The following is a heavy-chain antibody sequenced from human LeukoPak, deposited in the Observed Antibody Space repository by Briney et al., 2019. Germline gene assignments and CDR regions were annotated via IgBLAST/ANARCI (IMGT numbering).Heavy chain of an antibody. CDR3: ARVREMATITFFDY. J-gene: IGHJ4*02. Sequence: GGSLRLSCAASGFTFSSYAMHWVRQAPGKGLEYVSAISSNGGSTYYANSVKGRFTISRDNSKNTLYLQMGSLRAEDMAVYYCARVREMATITFFDYWGQGTLVTVSS. CDR2: ISSNGGST. D-gene: IGHD5-12*01. V-gene: IGHV3-64*01. CDR1: GFTFSSYA.